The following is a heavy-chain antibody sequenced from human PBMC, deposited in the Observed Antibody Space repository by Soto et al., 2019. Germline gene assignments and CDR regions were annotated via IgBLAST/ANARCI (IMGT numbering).Heavy chain of an antibody. CDR1: GFTFSSYW. J-gene: IGHJ4*02. CDR2: INSDGRST. V-gene: IGHV3-74*01. CDR3: ARGGLYFDS. Sequence: EVQLVESGGGLVQPGGFMRLSCAASGFTFSSYWMHWVRQTPGKGLVWVSRINSDGRSTYYADSVTGRVTISRDNAKNTLYLQMNSLRAEDTAVYDCARGGLYFDSWGQGTLVTVSS.